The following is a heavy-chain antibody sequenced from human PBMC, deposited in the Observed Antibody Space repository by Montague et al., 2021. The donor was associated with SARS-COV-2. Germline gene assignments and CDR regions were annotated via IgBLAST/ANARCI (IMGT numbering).Heavy chain of an antibody. J-gene: IGHJ5*02. Sequence: PALVKPTQTLTLTCTFSGFSLNTSGEGVGWARQPPGKALEWLALIYWDDDKRYSPSLKRRSTISKDTTKNEVVLTVANMDPVDTATYYCARYGDYGSWFDPWGQGTLVTVSS. V-gene: IGHV2-5*02. D-gene: IGHD4-17*01. CDR3: ARYGDYGSWFDP. CDR1: GFSLNTSGEG. CDR2: IYWDDDK.